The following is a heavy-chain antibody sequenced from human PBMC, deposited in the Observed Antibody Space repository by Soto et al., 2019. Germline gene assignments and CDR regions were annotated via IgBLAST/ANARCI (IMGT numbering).Heavy chain of an antibody. V-gene: IGHV3-7*01. J-gene: IGHJ4*02. CDR1: GFTFSSFW. D-gene: IGHD1-26*01. CDR2: IKQDGSEK. CDR3: VRDRSGSYLEGFDY. Sequence: GGSLSLSCAASGFTFSSFWMTWVRQAPGKGLEWVANIKQDGSEKYYVDSVKGRFTISRDNARNSLFLEMKSLRSEDTAVYSCVRDRSGSYLEGFDYWGQGTLVTVSS.